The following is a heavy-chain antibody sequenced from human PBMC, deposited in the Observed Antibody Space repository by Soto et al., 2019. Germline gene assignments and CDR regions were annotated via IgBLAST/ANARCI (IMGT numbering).Heavy chain of an antibody. CDR3: ARVTPGNNLYYFSGLDV. CDR1: GFTFRVYG. V-gene: IGHV3-30*15. D-gene: IGHD1-1*01. Sequence: GGSLRLSCAASGFTFRVYGMSWVRQAPGKGLQWVALISYEGSNTYYADSVRGRFTISRDNSKNTLYLQMSTLRPEDTGVYYCARVTPGNNLYYFSGLDVWGQGTSVTVSS. J-gene: IGHJ6*02. CDR2: ISYEGSNT.